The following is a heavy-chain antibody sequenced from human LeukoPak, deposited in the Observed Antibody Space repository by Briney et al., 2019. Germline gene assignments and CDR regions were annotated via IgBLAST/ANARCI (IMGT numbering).Heavy chain of an antibody. CDR3: VRDVFPGYSSSWIDP. Sequence: GGSLRLSCAASGFTFSSYWMHWVRQAPGKGLVWVSRINSDGSRTNYADSVKGRFTISRDNAKSTLYLQMNSLRAEDTAVYYCVRDVFPGYSSSWIDPWGQGTLVTVSS. J-gene: IGHJ5*02. CDR1: GFTFSSYW. D-gene: IGHD6-13*01. V-gene: IGHV3-74*01. CDR2: INSDGSRT.